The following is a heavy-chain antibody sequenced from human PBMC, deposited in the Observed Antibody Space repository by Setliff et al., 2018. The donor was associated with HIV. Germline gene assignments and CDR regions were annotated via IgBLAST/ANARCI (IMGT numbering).Heavy chain of an antibody. V-gene: IGHV1-69-2*01. CDR1: GYTFTDYY. CDR2: VDPKNGKT. J-gene: IGHJ4*02. D-gene: IGHD3-10*01. CDR3: ATLDYYGSQTYNLALHY. Sequence: ASVKVSCKTSGYTFTDYYMHWVQQAPGKGLEWMGRVDPKNGKTLYAENLRGRITITADTSTDTAYMELNSLRSEDTAMYYCATLDYYGSQTYNLALHYWGQGTLVTVSS.